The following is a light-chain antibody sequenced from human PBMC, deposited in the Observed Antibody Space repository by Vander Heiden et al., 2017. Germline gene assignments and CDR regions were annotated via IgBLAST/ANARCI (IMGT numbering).Light chain of an antibody. J-gene: IGKJ1*01. V-gene: IGKV3-20*01. CDR1: QSVSSNF. Sequence: EIVFTQSPGTLSLSPGERATLSCRASQSVSSNFLAWYQQKPGQAPRLLIYGASSRATGIPDRFSGIGSGTDFTLTITRLEPEDFAVYYCQQDGSSPRTFGQGTKVEI. CDR3: QQDGSSPRT. CDR2: GAS.